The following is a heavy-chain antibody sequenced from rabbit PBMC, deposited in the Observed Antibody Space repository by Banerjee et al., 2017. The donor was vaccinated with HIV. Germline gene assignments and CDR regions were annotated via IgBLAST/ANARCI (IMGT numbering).Heavy chain of an antibody. D-gene: IGHD1-1*01. CDR1: GIDFSSDYW. CDR2: IYTGSSGGT. CDR3: ARDRYGGSSGYWSRAL. V-gene: IGHV1S45*01. J-gene: IGHJ4*01. Sequence: QQQLEESGGGLVKPGGTLTLTCKASGIDFSSDYWICWVRQAPGKGLEWIACIYTGSSGGTYYASWAKGRFTVSKTSSTTVTLQMTSLTAAATATYFCARDRYGGSSGYWSRALWGPGTLVTV.